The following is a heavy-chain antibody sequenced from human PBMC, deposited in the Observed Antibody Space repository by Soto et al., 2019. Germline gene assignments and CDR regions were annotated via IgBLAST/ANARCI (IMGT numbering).Heavy chain of an antibody. CDR3: TTGSVEGV. CDR1: GLTISNAW. CDR2: IKTNTEGGTT. D-gene: IGHD2-15*01. J-gene: IGHJ6*02. V-gene: IGHV3-15*07. Sequence: EVQLVESGGGFIYPGGSLRLSCAASGLTISNAWMNWVRQATGKGLEWVGRIKTNTEGGTTDYAAAVKGRFTVSTDDSKNTLYLQMNSLKTEDTVVYYGTTGSVEGVGGQGTTVTVSS.